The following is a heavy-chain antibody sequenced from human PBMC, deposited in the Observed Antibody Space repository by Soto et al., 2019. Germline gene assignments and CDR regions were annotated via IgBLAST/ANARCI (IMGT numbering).Heavy chain of an antibody. D-gene: IGHD6-19*01. CDR1: GDSVSSPYY. V-gene: IGHV4-4*02. CDR3: ARSAGWYAVHS. J-gene: IGHJ4*02. CDR2: VFHTGTT. Sequence: QVQLQESGPGLVKPSGTLSLTCAVSGDSVSSPYYWCWVRQPPGKGLEWIGEVFHTGTTSYNPSLGSRVTISMDKSINQSSLDLSSVPAADTAVYYCARSAGWYAVHSWGPGTLVIVSS.